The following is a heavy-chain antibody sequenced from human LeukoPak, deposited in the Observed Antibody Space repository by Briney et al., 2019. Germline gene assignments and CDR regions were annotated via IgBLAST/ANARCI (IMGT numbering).Heavy chain of an antibody. D-gene: IGHD2-21*02. CDR3: ASAYCGGDCYSPEGFDY. CDR1: GGSISSYY. CDR2: IYYSGST. V-gene: IGHV4-59*12. J-gene: IGHJ4*02. Sequence: PSETLSLTCTVSGGSISSYYWSWIRQPPGKGLEWIGYIYYSGSTNYNPSLKSRVTISVDTSKNQFSLQLNSVTPEDTAVYYCASAYCGGDCYSPEGFDYWGQGTLVTVSS.